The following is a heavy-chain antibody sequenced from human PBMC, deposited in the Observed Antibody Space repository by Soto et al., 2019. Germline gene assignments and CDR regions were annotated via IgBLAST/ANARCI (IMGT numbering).Heavy chain of an antibody. J-gene: IGHJ4*02. CDR3: ARPLRSGYDFAWDFDY. CDR1: GFTFSSYG. CDR2: IWYDGSNK. Sequence: QVQLVESGGGVVQPGRSLRLSCAASGFTFSSYGMHWVRQAPGKGLEWVAVIWYDGSNKYYADSVKGRVTISRDNSKNTLYLQMNSLRAEDTAVYYCARPLRSGYDFAWDFDYWGQGTLVTVSS. D-gene: IGHD5-12*01. V-gene: IGHV3-33*01.